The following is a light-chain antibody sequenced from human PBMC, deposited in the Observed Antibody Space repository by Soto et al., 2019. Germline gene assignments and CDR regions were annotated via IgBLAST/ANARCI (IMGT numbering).Light chain of an antibody. V-gene: IGKV3-15*01. CDR3: QQYNSWPRT. Sequence: PGKRGPLSFRASQTVSSSSLTWCQQKPGQAPGLLIYDASTRATGLPARFSGSGSGTEFTLTISSLQFVDFAVYYCQQYNSWPRTFGQGTKVDIK. CDR1: QTVSSS. J-gene: IGKJ1*01. CDR2: DAS.